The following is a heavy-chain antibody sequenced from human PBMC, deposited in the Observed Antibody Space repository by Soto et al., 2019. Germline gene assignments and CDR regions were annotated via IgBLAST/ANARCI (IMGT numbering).Heavy chain of an antibody. V-gene: IGHV1-69*13. CDR2: IIPIFGTA. Sequence: VASVKVSCKASGGTFSSYAISWVRQAPGQGLEWMGGIIPIFGTANYAQKFQGRVTITADESTSTAYMELSSLRSEDTTVYYCARAPQNYYDSSGYPRPFDYWGQGTLVTVSS. D-gene: IGHD3-22*01. CDR1: GGTFSSYA. J-gene: IGHJ4*02. CDR3: ARAPQNYYDSSGYPRPFDY.